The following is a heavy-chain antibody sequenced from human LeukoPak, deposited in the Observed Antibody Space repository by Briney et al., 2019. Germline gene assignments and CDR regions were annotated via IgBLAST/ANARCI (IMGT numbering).Heavy chain of an antibody. J-gene: IGHJ4*02. V-gene: IGHV3-30*04. CDR2: ISYDGSNK. CDR3: ARDLRHQLLYCLDY. CDR1: GFSFRIYA. Sequence: GRSLRLSCAASGFSFRIYAMHWVRQAPGKGLEWVGVISYDGSNKYYADSVKGRFTISRDNSKNTVYLQMNSLGAGDTAVYYCARDLRHQLLYCLDYWGQGTLVTVSS. D-gene: IGHD2-2*02.